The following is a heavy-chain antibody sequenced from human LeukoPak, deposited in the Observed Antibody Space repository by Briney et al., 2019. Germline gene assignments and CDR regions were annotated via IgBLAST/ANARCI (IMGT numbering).Heavy chain of an antibody. CDR3: ARVGATLFDY. V-gene: IGHV1-46*01. Sequence: ASVKVSCKASGGTFSSYAISWVRQAPGQGLEWMGIINPSGGSTSYAQKFQGRVTMTRDTSTSTVYMELSSLRSEDTAVYYCARVGATLFDYWGQGTLVTVSS. D-gene: IGHD1-26*01. CDR1: GGTFSSYA. J-gene: IGHJ4*02. CDR2: INPSGGST.